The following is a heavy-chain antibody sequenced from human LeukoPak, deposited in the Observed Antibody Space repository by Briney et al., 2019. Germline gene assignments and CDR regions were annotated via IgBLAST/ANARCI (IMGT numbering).Heavy chain of an antibody. CDR1: GYNFATHW. V-gene: IGHV5-51*01. D-gene: IGHD6-13*01. Sequence: HGESLKISCKGSGYNFATHWIGWVRQMPGKGLEWMGIIYPGDSETRYSPSFEGQVTISADRSITTAYLHWSSLKAADTAIYYCATKGIGGSLAAFENSWGQGTPVTVSP. CDR3: ATKGIGGSLAAFENS. CDR2: IYPGDSET. J-gene: IGHJ4*02.